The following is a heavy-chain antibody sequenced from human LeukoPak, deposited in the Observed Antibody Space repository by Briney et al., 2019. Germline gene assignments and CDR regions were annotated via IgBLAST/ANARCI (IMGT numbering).Heavy chain of an antibody. Sequence: GRSLRLSCAASGFTFDDYAMHWVRQAPGKGLEWVSGISWNSGSIGYADSVKGRFTISRDNAKNSLYLQMNSLRAEDTALYYWAKDLNGWVITGFDYWGQGTLVTVSS. J-gene: IGHJ4*02. CDR2: ISWNSGSI. CDR1: GFTFDDYA. D-gene: IGHD1-14*01. V-gene: IGHV3-9*01. CDR3: AKDLNGWVITGFDY.